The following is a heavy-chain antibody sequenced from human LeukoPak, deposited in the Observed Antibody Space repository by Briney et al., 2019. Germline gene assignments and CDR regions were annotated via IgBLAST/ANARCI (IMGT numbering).Heavy chain of an antibody. V-gene: IGHV1-46*01. J-gene: IGHJ5*02. CDR3: ARDGARMPEHWFDP. D-gene: IGHD1-14*01. CDR1: GYTFTSYH. CDR2: INPSGGST. Sequence: GASVKVSCKASGYTFTSYHMHWVRQAPGQGLEWMGLINPSGGSTIYEQKFQGRVTMTRDTSTSTVYMELSSLRSEDTAVYYCARDGARMPEHWFDPWGQGTLVTVSS.